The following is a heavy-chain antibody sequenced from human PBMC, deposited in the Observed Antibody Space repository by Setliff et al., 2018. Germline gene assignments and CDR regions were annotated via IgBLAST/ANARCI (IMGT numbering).Heavy chain of an antibody. J-gene: IGHJ5*02. CDR2: VYYSGAA. Sequence: SETLSLTCTVSGGSFSTYYWSWIRQAPGKGLEWIGHVYYSGAANYNPSVKSRVTISVDKSKNQFSLSLRSVTAADTAVYYCATDGPVLNGDYISWGQGTLVTVSS. CDR1: GGSFSTYY. CDR3: ATDGPVLNGDYIS. V-gene: IGHV4-59*12. D-gene: IGHD3-10*01.